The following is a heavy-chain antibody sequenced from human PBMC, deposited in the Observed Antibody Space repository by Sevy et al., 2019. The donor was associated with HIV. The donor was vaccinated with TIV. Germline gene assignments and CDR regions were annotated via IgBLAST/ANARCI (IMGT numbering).Heavy chain of an antibody. CDR2: ISGSGGST. V-gene: IGHV3-23*01. CDR3: AKVDSSGYYSLSGFDY. J-gene: IGHJ4*02. CDR1: GFTFSSYA. D-gene: IGHD3-22*01. Sequence: GGSLRLSCAASGFTFSSYAMSWVRQAPGKGLEWVSAISGSGGSTYYADSVKGRFTISRDNSKNTLYLQMNSLRAEDTAVYYCAKVDSSGYYSLSGFDYWGQGTLVTVSS.